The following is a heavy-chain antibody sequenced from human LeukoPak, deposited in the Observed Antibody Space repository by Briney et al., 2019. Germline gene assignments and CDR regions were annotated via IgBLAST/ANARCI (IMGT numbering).Heavy chain of an antibody. J-gene: IGHJ4*02. CDR3: ARVHKGGFYFDY. D-gene: IGHD3-16*01. CDR1: GGSISSYY. Sequence: SETLSLTCTVSGGSISSYYWSWIRQPPGKGLEWIGYIYYSGSTNYNPSLKSRVTISVDTSKNQFSLKLSSVTAADTAVYYCARVHKGGFYFDYWGQGTLVTVSS. CDR2: IYYSGST. V-gene: IGHV4-59*01.